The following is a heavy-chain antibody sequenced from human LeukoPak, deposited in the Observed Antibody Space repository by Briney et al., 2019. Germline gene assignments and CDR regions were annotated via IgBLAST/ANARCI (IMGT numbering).Heavy chain of an antibody. D-gene: IGHD6-13*01. CDR1: GGTFSSYA. Sequence: SVKVSCKASGGTFSSYAISWVRQAPGQGLEWMGGIIPIFGTANYAQKFQGRVTITADESTSTAYMELSSLRSEDTAVYYCARTFEEAGTRHFDYWGQGTLVTVSS. V-gene: IGHV1-69*13. CDR2: IIPIFGTA. J-gene: IGHJ4*02. CDR3: ARTFEEAGTRHFDY.